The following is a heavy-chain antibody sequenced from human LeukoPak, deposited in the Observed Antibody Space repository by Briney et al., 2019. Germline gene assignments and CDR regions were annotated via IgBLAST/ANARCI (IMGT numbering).Heavy chain of an antibody. V-gene: IGHV2-5*02. D-gene: IGHD6-19*01. J-gene: IGHJ4*02. CDR1: GFSLSTSGVG. CDR2: IYWDDGK. Sequence: KKSGPTLVKPTQTLTLTCTFSGFSLSTSGVGVGWIRQPPGKAPEWLALIYWDDGKRYSPSLKSRLTITKDTSKNQVVLTMTNVDPLDTATYYCANRRGTSGWSEGYFDYWGQGTLVTVSS. CDR3: ANRRGTSGWSEGYFDY.